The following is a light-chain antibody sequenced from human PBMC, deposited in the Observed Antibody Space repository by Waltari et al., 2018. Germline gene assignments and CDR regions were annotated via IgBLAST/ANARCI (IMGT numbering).Light chain of an antibody. CDR1: WSNIGTNV. Sequence: QSLLTQPPSASGTPGQTVTISCSGSWSNIGTNVLSWYQQLPGTAPKPLPHSNNLRPSGVPGRFSCSKSGTSASLAISGLQSADAADYYCSAWDDSLNGHVIFGGGTKLTVL. V-gene: IGLV1-44*01. CDR3: SAWDDSLNGHVI. J-gene: IGLJ2*01. CDR2: SNN.